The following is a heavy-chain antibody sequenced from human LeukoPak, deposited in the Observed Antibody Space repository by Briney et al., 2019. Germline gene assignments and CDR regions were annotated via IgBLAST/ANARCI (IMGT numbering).Heavy chain of an antibody. Sequence: GRSLRLSCAASGFTFSSYGMHWVRQAPGKGLEWVAVISYDGSNKQYADSVKGRFTVSRDNAKRTLYLQMDSLRAEDTAVYFCAREAYTYGSDVFDFWGQGIMVSVSS. J-gene: IGHJ3*01. CDR2: ISYDGSNK. V-gene: IGHV3-30*03. CDR3: AREAYTYGSDVFDF. CDR1: GFTFSSYG. D-gene: IGHD5-12*01.